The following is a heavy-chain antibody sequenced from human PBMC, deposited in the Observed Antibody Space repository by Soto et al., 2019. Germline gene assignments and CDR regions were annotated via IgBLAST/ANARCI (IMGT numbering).Heavy chain of an antibody. D-gene: IGHD1-1*01. CDR2: IYPGDSDT. CDR1: GYSFTNYW. J-gene: IGHJ4*02. CDR3: ARPPRKGTGTPEPADY. Sequence: RESLKISCKVSGYSFTNYWIGWVRQMPGKGLEWMGIIYPGDSDTRYSPSFQGQVTISADKSISTAYLQWSSLKASDTAMYYCARPPRKGTGTPEPADYWGQGTLVTVSS. V-gene: IGHV5-51*01.